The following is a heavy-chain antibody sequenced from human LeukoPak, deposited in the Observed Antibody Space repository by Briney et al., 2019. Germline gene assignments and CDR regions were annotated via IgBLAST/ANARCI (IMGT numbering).Heavy chain of an antibody. D-gene: IGHD3-10*01. J-gene: IGHJ4*02. Sequence: LGESLKISCKGSGYSFGNYGISWVRQMPGKGLEWMGIIYPRDSDTRYSPSFQGQVTISADKSISTAYLQWSSLRASDTAMYYCILWFGEPTHWGQGTLVTVSS. V-gene: IGHV5-51*01. CDR3: ILWFGEPTH. CDR2: IYPRDSDT. CDR1: GYSFGNYG.